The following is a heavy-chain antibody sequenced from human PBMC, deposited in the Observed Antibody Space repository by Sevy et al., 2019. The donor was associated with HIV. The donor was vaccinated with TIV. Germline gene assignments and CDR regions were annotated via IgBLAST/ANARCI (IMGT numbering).Heavy chain of an antibody. Sequence: GGSLRLSCAASGFKFDSYAMNWVRQAPGKGLEWVSAISGGGGSTYYAGSVKGRFTISRDNSKNTLYLQMNSLRAEDTAVYYCAKHCSGGSCYLSYWGQGTLVTVSS. V-gene: IGHV3-23*01. CDR3: AKHCSGGSCYLSY. CDR1: GFKFDSYA. D-gene: IGHD2-15*01. CDR2: ISGGGGST. J-gene: IGHJ4*02.